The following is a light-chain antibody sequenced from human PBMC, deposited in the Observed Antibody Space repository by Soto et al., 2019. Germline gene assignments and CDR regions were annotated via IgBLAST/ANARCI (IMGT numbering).Light chain of an antibody. CDR1: QSVTNY. J-gene: IGKJ1*01. V-gene: IGKV3-11*01. CDR2: DVS. Sequence: EIVLTQSPATLSLSPRERAILSCRASQSVTNYLAWYQQKPGQAPRLVMYDVSDRATGIPARFSGSGSGTEFTLTISSLEPEDFAIYYCQQRSNWPWTFGQGTKVDI. CDR3: QQRSNWPWT.